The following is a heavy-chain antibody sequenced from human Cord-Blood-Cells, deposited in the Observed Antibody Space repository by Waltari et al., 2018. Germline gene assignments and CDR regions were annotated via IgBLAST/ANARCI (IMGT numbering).Heavy chain of an antibody. J-gene: IGHJ4*02. V-gene: IGHV4-39*01. D-gene: IGHD6-13*01. CDR2: IYYSVST. CDR1: GGSISSSSYY. Sequence: QLQLQESGPGLVKPSETLSLTCTVSGGSISSSSYYWGWIRQPPGKGLEWIGSIYYSVSTYYNPSLKSRVTISGDTSKNQFSLKLSSVTAADTAVYYCASTASSSWYYWGQGTLVTVSS. CDR3: ASTASSSWYY.